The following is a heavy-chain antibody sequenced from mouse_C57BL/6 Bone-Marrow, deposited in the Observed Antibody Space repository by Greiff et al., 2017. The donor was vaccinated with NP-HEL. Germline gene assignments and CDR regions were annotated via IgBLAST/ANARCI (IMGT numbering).Heavy chain of an antibody. CDR1: GFTFSSYA. J-gene: IGHJ3*01. CDR2: ISSGGDYI. Sequence: EVQGVESGEGLVKPGGSLKLSCAASGFTFSSYAMSWVRQTPEKRLEWVAYISSGGDYIYYADTVKGRFTISRDNARNTLYLQMSSLKSEDTAMYYCTRGYDGYYWFAYWGQGTLVTVSA. D-gene: IGHD2-3*01. CDR3: TRGYDGYYWFAY. V-gene: IGHV5-9-1*02.